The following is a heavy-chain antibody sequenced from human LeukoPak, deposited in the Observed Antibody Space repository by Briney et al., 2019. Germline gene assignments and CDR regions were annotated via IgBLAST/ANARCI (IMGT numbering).Heavy chain of an antibody. CDR1: GFTFSSYW. Sequence: GGSLRLSCAASGFTFSSYWMTWVRQAPGKGLEWVAVISYDGSNKYYADSVKGRFTISRDNSKNTLYLQMNSLRAEDTAVYYCARGTPSSSGWLYYGMDVWGQGTTVTVSS. CDR3: ARGTPSSSGWLYYGMDV. D-gene: IGHD6-19*01. CDR2: ISYDGSNK. V-gene: IGHV3-30-3*01. J-gene: IGHJ6*02.